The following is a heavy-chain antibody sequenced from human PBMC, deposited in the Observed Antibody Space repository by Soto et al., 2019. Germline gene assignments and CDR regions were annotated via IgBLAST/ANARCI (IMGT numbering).Heavy chain of an antibody. CDR2: IIPVFQTA. V-gene: IGHV1-69*01. J-gene: IGHJ4*02. Sequence: QEQLVQSGAEVKQPGSSVKVSCTASGGLFSSYPISWVRQVPGQGLEWVGGIIPVFQTAYYTQRFQGRVTITADESTNTAYMELSSLRSEDTAIYYCARGGSGYTWFNEFWGQGTLVTVSS. CDR1: GGLFSSYP. D-gene: IGHD3-22*01. CDR3: ARGGSGYTWFNEF.